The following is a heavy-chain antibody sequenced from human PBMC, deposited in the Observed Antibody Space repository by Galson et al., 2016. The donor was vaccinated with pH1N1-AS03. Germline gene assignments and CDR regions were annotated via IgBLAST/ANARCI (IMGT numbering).Heavy chain of an antibody. J-gene: IGHJ4*02. CDR3: ARGGISYGSGSYYPAFDY. Sequence: SVKVSCKASGGTFSSYAISWVRQAPGQELEWMGGIIPIFGTANYAQKFQGRVTITADESTSTAYMELSSLRSEDTAVYYCARGGISYGSGSYYPAFDYWGQGTLVTVSS. D-gene: IGHD3-10*01. V-gene: IGHV1-69*13. CDR2: IIPIFGTA. CDR1: GGTFSSYA.